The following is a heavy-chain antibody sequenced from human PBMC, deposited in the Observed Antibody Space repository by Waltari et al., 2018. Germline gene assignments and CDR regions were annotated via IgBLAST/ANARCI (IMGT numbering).Heavy chain of an antibody. CDR1: GFTFSSHG. CDR2: KAYDGRNE. D-gene: IGHD2-15*01. CDR3: AKDVASYCSGGSCYTLDS. Sequence: QVQVVESGGGVVQPGGSLRLSCAASGFTFSSHGMHWVRQAPGKGLEWVSFKAYDGRNEYYADSVKGRFTIARDNSKNTLHLQMNSLREDDTAVYHCAKDVASYCSGGSCYTLDSWGQGTPVTVSS. J-gene: IGHJ4*02. V-gene: IGHV3-30*02.